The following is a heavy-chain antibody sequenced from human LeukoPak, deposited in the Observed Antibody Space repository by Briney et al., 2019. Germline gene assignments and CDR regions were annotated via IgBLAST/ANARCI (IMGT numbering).Heavy chain of an antibody. CDR3: ARMREGIDY. Sequence: SETLSLTCAVYGGSFSGYYWSWIRQPPGKGLEWIGEINQSGSTNYNPSLKSRVTISVDTSKNQFSLKLSSVTAADTAVYYCARMREGIDYWGQGTLVTVSS. V-gene: IGHV4-34*01. CDR2: INQSGST. CDR1: GGSFSGYY. J-gene: IGHJ4*02.